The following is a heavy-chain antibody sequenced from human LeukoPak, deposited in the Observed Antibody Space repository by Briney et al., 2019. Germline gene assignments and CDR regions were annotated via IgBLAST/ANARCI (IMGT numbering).Heavy chain of an antibody. D-gene: IGHD3-10*01. CDR1: GGTFSSYA. V-gene: IGHV1-69*04. J-gene: IGHJ6*02. CDR2: ITPILGIA. Sequence: SVKVSCKASGGTFSSYAISWVRQAPGQGLEWMGRITPILGIANYAQKFQGRVTITADKSTSTAYMELSSLRSEDTAVYYCASYYGSGSYNYGMDVWGQGTTVTVSS. CDR3: ASYYGSGSYNYGMDV.